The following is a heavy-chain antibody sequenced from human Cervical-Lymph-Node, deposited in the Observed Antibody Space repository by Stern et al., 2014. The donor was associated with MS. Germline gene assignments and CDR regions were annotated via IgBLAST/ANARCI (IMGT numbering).Heavy chain of an antibody. Sequence: QITLKESGPTLVKPTQTLTLTCSFSGFSLSTIGAGVGWIRQTPGEALEWLALIYWDDDKRYRPSLKSRLNIAKDTSKNKVVLTMTNMDPVDTATYYCAHRREASVGAYFDYWGQGILVTVSS. CDR2: IYWDDDK. D-gene: IGHD4/OR15-4a*01. V-gene: IGHV2-5*02. J-gene: IGHJ4*02. CDR3: AHRREASVGAYFDY. CDR1: GFSLSTIGAG.